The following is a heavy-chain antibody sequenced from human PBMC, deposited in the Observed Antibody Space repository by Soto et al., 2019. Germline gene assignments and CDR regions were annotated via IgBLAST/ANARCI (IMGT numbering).Heavy chain of an antibody. CDR3: ARARKRTYGMDV. CDR2: ISYDGSNK. V-gene: IGHV3-30-3*01. Sequence: GGSLRLSCAASGFTFSSYAMHWVRQAPGKGLEWVAVISYDGSNKYYADSVKGRFTISRDNSKNTLYLQTNSLRAEDTAVYYCARARKRTYGMDVWGQGTTVTVSS. CDR1: GFTFSSYA. J-gene: IGHJ6*02. D-gene: IGHD6-25*01.